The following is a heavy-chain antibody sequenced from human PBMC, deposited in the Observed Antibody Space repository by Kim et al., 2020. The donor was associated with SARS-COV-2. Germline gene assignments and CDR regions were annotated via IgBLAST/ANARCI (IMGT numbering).Heavy chain of an antibody. CDR3: ARETKGPAASLDM. CDR2: IIPIVDTL. V-gene: IGHV1-69*04. Sequence: SVKVSCKASGGTFSSHGISWVRQAPGQGLEWMGRIIPIVDTLNYAQKFQGRVTITADKFTSTAYMELSSLRSEDTVVYYCARETKGPAASLDMWGQGTMVTVSS. CDR1: GGTFSSHG. D-gene: IGHD6-25*01. J-gene: IGHJ3*02.